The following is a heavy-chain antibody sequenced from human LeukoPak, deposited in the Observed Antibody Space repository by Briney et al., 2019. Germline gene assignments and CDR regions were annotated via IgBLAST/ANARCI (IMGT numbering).Heavy chain of an antibody. CDR2: ISYDGSNK. V-gene: IGHV3-30*18. CDR3: AKAIPARLRLGEFPFDY. J-gene: IGHJ4*02. CDR1: GFTFSSYG. D-gene: IGHD3-16*01. Sequence: GGSLRLSCAASGFTFSSYGMHWVRQAPGKGLEGVAVISYDGSNKYYADSVKGRFTISRDNSKNTLYLQMTSLRTEDTAVYYCAKAIPARLRLGEFPFDYWGQATLVIVSS.